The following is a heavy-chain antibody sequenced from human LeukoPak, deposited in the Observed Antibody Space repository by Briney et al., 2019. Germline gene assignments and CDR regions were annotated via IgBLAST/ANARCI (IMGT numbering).Heavy chain of an antibody. J-gene: IGHJ6*03. CDR1: GGTFGNYA. CDR3: ARTQWLVDYYYYYYMDV. CDR2: IIPISGTA. V-gene: IGHV1-69*05. D-gene: IGHD6-19*01. Sequence: SVKVSCKASGGTFGNYAISWVRQAPGQGLEWMGAIIPISGTANYAQKFQARITITTDESTSTAYMELSSLGSEDTAVYYCARTQWLVDYYYYYYMDVWGKGTTVTVSS.